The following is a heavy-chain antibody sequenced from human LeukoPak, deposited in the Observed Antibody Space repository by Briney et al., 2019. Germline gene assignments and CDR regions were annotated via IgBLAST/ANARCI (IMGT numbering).Heavy chain of an antibody. V-gene: IGHV3-30*18. CDR3: AKESGYDFYFDY. CDR1: GFTFSSYG. CDR2: ISYDGSNK. J-gene: IGHJ4*02. D-gene: IGHD5-12*01. Sequence: TGGSLRLSCAASGFTFSSYGMHWVRQAPGKGLEWVAVISYDGSNKYYADSVKGRFTISRDNSKNTLYLQMNSLRAEDTAVYYCAKESGYDFYFDYWGQGTLVTVSS.